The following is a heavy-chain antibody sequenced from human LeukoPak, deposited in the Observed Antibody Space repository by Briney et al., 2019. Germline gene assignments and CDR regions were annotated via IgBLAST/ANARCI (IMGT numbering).Heavy chain of an antibody. D-gene: IGHD2-2*01. J-gene: IGHJ4*02. CDR3: AKGNAEVPAAPIDY. CDR2: ISSSGSFI. CDR1: GFTFSSYS. V-gene: IGHV3-21*04. Sequence: PGGSLRLSCAASGFTFSSYSMNWVRQAPGKGLEWVSSISSSGSFIYYADSVKGRLTTSRDNAKNSLYLQMNSLRAEDTAVYYCAKGNAEVPAAPIDYWGQGTLVTVSS.